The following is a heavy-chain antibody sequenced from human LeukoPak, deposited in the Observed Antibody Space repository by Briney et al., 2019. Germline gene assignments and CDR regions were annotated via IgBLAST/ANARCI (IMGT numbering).Heavy chain of an antibody. Sequence: SETLSLTCAVYGGSFSGYYWSWIRQPPGKGLEWIGETNHSGSTNYNPSLKSRVTISVDTSKNQFSLKLSSVTAADTAVYYCARARYSGSYDYWGQGTLVTVSS. CDR1: GGSFSGYY. J-gene: IGHJ4*02. D-gene: IGHD1-26*01. V-gene: IGHV4-34*01. CDR3: ARARYSGSYDY. CDR2: TNHSGST.